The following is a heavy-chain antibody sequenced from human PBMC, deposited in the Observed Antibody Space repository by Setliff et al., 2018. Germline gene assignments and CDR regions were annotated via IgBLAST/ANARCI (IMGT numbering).Heavy chain of an antibody. CDR1: GFTFTSYW. CDR2: IHSGGSST. J-gene: IGHJ4*02. V-gene: IGHV3-23*03. D-gene: IGHD6-13*01. Sequence: PGGSLRLSCAASGFTFTSYWMHWVRQAPGKGLVWVSIIHSGGSSTYYADSVKGRFTISRDDSKNTLYLQMSSLRAEDTAVYYCAKRGSSWSPIDFWGQGTLVTVSS. CDR3: AKRGSSWSPIDF.